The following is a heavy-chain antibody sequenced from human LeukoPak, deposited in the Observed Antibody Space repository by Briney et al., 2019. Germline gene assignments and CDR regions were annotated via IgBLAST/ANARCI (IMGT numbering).Heavy chain of an antibody. D-gene: IGHD2-2*01. J-gene: IGHJ4*02. CDR3: ARVVTQDIVVVPATIWGFDY. CDR2: INPNSGGT. CDR1: GYTFTGYY. V-gene: IGHV1-2*02. Sequence: ASVTVSCKASGYTFTGYYMHWVRQAPGQGLEWMGWINPNSGGTNYAQKFQGRVTMTRDTSISTAYMELSRLRSDDTAVYYCARVVTQDIVVVPATIWGFDYWGQGTLVTVSS.